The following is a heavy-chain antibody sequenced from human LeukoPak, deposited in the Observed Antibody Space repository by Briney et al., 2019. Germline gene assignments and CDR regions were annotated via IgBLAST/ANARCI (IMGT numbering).Heavy chain of an antibody. J-gene: IGHJ2*01. CDR2: IYPGDSDT. Sequence: GESLKISCKGSGYSFTSYWIGWVCQMPGKGLEWMGIIYPGDSDTRYSPSFQGQVTISADKSISTAYLQWSSLKASDTAMYYCARLRSAMVTKWYFDLWGRGTLVTVSS. CDR3: ARLRSAMVTKWYFDL. CDR1: GYSFTSYW. V-gene: IGHV5-51*01. D-gene: IGHD5-18*01.